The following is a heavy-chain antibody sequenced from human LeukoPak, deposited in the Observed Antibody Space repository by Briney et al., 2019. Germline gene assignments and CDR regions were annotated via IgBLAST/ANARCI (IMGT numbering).Heavy chain of an antibody. V-gene: IGHV4-59*01. J-gene: IGHJ4*02. D-gene: IGHD3-22*01. CDR2: IYYSGST. Sequence: SETLSLTCTVSGGSISSYYWSWIRQPPGKGLEWIGYIYYSGSTNYNPSLKSRVTISVDTSKNQFSLKLRSVTAADTAVYYCAGGSHLYYYDSSGYYWGLDYWGQGTLVTVSS. CDR3: AGGSHLYYYDSSGYYWGLDY. CDR1: GGSISSYY.